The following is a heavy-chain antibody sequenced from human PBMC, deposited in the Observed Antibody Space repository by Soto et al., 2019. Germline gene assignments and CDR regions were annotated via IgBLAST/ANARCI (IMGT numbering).Heavy chain of an antibody. J-gene: IGHJ3*02. CDR3: ATYCSGGSCPRDAFDI. D-gene: IGHD2-15*01. Sequence: GASVKVSCKASGYTFTRYDINWARQATGQGLEWMGWMNPNSGNTGYAQKFQGRGTMTRNTSISTAYMELSSLRSEDTAVYYCATYCSGGSCPRDAFDIWGQGTMVTVSS. CDR2: MNPNSGNT. V-gene: IGHV1-8*01. CDR1: GYTFTRYD.